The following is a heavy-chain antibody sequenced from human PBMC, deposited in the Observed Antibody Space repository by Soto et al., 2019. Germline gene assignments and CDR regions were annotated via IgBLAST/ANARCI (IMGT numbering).Heavy chain of an antibody. D-gene: IGHD2-15*01. CDR1: GLSFDTYT. V-gene: IGHV3-74*01. Sequence: PGGSLRLSCAASGLSFDTYTMSWVRQAPGKGLEWVSSINDGSSTSYADSVKGRFTISRDNAKNTLYLQMNSLRAEDTAVYYCVRTSLVVAAATREDYWGQGTLVTVSS. CDR3: VRTSLVVAAATREDY. J-gene: IGHJ4*02. CDR2: INDGSST.